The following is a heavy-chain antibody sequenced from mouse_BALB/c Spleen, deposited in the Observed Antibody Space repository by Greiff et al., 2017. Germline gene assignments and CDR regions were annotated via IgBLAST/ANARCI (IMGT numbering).Heavy chain of an antibody. J-gene: IGHJ4*01. CDR1: GDSITSGY. V-gene: IGHV3-8*02. CDR3: AKRLTTATGPMDY. D-gene: IGHD1-2*01. Sequence: EVMLVESGPSLVKPSQTLSLTCSVTGDSITSGYWNWIRKFPGNKLEYMGYISYSGSTYYNPSLKSRISITRDTSKNQYYLQLNSVTTEDTATYYCAKRLTTATGPMDYWGQGTSVTVSS. CDR2: ISYSGST.